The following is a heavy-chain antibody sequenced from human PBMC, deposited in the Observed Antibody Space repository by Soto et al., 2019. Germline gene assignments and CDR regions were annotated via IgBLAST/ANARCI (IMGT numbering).Heavy chain of an antibody. J-gene: IGHJ3*02. CDR3: ARYPPGYCSSTSCYHPASFDI. CDR1: GYTFTSYD. Sequence: GASVKVSCKASGYTFTSYDINWVRQATGQRLEWMGWMNPNSGNTGYAQKFQGRVTMTRNTSISTAYMELSSLRSEDTAVYYCARYPPGYCSSTSCYHPASFDIWGQGTMVTVSS. V-gene: IGHV1-8*01. CDR2: MNPNSGNT. D-gene: IGHD2-2*01.